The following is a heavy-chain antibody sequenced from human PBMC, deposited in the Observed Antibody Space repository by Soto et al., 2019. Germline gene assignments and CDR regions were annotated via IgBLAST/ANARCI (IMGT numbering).Heavy chain of an antibody. Sequence: QVLLVESGGGVVQPGRSLRLSCAASGFSFSSYAMHWVRQAPGKGLEWVAVISFEGNDKYCADSVKGRFTISRDENENTLYLQMNSLRPEDTAVYYCARDRYLDSYAFDSWGQGTLVTVSS. J-gene: IGHJ4*02. D-gene: IGHD3-9*01. V-gene: IGHV3-30-3*01. CDR3: ARDRYLDSYAFDS. CDR1: GFSFSSYA. CDR2: ISFEGNDK.